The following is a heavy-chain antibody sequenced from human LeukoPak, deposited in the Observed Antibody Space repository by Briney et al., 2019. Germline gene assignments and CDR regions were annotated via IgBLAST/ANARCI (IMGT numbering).Heavy chain of an antibody. D-gene: IGHD4-23*01. Sequence: GGSLRLSCAVSGFTFSSYWMHWVRQAPGKGLVWFSRIKSDGSSASYADSVKGRFTISRDNAKNTLYLQMNSLRAEDTAVYYCARDLRTPSDTNIAIDYWGQGTLVTVSS. CDR2: IKSDGSSA. V-gene: IGHV3-74*01. CDR3: ARDLRTPSDTNIAIDY. CDR1: GFTFSSYW. J-gene: IGHJ4*02.